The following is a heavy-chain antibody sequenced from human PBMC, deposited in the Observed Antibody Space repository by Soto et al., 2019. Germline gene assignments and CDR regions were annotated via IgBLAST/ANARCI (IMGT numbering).Heavy chain of an antibody. CDR2: INPSGGST. Sequence: QVQLVQSGAEVKKPGASVKVSCKASGYTFTSYYMHWVRQAPGQGLEWMGIINPSGGSTSYAQKVQGRVPMTRDTATSTVYMELSSLRSEDTAVYYCARDMFDIVVVVAATGGWFDPWGQGTLVTVSS. J-gene: IGHJ5*02. D-gene: IGHD2-15*01. CDR3: ARDMFDIVVVVAATGGWFDP. CDR1: GYTFTSYY. V-gene: IGHV1-46*03.